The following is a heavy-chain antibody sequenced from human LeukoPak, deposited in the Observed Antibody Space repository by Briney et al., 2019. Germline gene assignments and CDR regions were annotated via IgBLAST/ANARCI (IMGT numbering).Heavy chain of an antibody. J-gene: IGHJ4*02. CDR3: ARDRQHYYDSSGYYTGVYFDY. Sequence: GGSLRLSCAASGFTVSSNYMSWVRQAPGKGLEWVSVIYSGGSTYYSDSVKGRFTISRDNSKNTLYLQMNSLRAEDTAVYYCARDRQHYYDSSGYYTGVYFDYWGQGALVTVSS. D-gene: IGHD3-22*01. CDR2: IYSGGST. CDR1: GFTVSSNY. V-gene: IGHV3-66*02.